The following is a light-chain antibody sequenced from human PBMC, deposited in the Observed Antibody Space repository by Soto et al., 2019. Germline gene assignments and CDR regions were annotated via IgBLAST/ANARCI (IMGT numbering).Light chain of an antibody. CDR1: QGINNY. J-gene: IGKJ1*01. V-gene: IGKV1-27*01. CDR2: AAS. Sequence: DIQMTQSPSSLSASVGDRVTITCRASQGINNYLAWYQQKPGKVPKLLIYAASTLQSGVPSRFSGSGSGTDFTLTISSLQPEYVASYCCQKYNSAFRTFGQGTKVEIK. CDR3: QKYNSAFRT.